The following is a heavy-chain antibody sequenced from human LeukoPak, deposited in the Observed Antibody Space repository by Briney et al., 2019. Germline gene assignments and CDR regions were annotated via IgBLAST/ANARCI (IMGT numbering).Heavy chain of an antibody. V-gene: IGHV4-34*01. J-gene: IGHJ5*02. Sequence: SETLSLTCVVYGGSFSGYYWSWIRQPPGKGLEWIGEINHSGSTNYNPSLKSRVTISVDTSKNQFSLKLSSVTAADTAVYYCARERGIYDFWSGYYFGPFNWFDPWGQGTLVTVSS. CDR2: INHSGST. CDR3: ARERGIYDFWSGYYFGPFNWFDP. CDR1: GGSFSGYY. D-gene: IGHD3-3*01.